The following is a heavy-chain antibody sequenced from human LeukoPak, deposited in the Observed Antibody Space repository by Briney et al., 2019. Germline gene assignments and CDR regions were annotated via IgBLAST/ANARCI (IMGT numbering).Heavy chain of an antibody. J-gene: IGHJ4*02. V-gene: IGHV4-61*02. CDR3: ASRKLGNDY. CDR2: IYTTGST. D-gene: IGHD7-27*01. Sequence: SETLSLTCTVSGGSISSGGYFWRWIRQPAGKGLEWIGRIYTTGSTNYNPSLKSRVTISMDTSKNQFSLKLSSVTAADTAVYYCASRKLGNDYWGQGTLVTVSS. CDR1: GGSISSGGYF.